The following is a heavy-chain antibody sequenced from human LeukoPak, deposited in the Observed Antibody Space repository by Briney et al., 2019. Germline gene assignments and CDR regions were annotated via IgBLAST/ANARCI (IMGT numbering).Heavy chain of an antibody. CDR1: GGSISSSSYY. J-gene: IGHJ6*03. CDR2: ISYRGSA. V-gene: IGHV4-39*07. CDR3: ARHYYYYYMDV. Sequence: SETLSLTCTVSGGSISSSSYYWGWIRQPPGKGLEWIGSISYRGSAFYNPSLKSRVTISVDTSKSRFSLKLTSVTAADTAVYYCARHYYYYYMDVWGKGTTVTVSS.